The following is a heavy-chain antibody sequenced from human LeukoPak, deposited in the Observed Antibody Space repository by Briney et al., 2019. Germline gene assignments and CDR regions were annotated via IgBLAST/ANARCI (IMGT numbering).Heavy chain of an antibody. CDR3: ARGPNGAFDI. V-gene: IGHV3-21*01. CDR1: GFTFSAYT. D-gene: IGHD4/OR15-4a*01. Sequence: PGGSLRLSCAASGFTFSAYTMNWVRQAPGKGLDWVSSISSDSRYILYADSLKGRFTISRDNAKNSLYLQMNGLRAEDTALYYCARGPNGAFDIWGQGTMVTVSS. CDR2: ISSDSRYI. J-gene: IGHJ3*02.